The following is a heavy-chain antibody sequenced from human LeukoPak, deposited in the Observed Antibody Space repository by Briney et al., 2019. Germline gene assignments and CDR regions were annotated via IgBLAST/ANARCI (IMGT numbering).Heavy chain of an antibody. CDR1: GGSFSGYY. CDR2: IYYSGST. Sequence: PSETLSLTCAVYGGSFSGYYWSWIRQPPGRGQEWIGSIYYSGSTYYNPSLKSRVTISVDTSKNQFSLKLSSVPAADTAMYYCARLDSSGPAILGSMDVWGKGTTVTVSS. D-gene: IGHD3-22*01. CDR3: ARLDSSGPAILGSMDV. V-gene: IGHV4-34*01. J-gene: IGHJ6*04.